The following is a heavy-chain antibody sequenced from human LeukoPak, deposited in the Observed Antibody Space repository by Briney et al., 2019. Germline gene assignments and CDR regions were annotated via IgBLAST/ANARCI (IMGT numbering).Heavy chain of an antibody. CDR3: AKDRPPTDY. Sequence: GGSLRLSCAASGFTFSSYGMHWVRQAPGKGLEWVAVISYDGSNKYYADSVKGRFTISRDNSKNTLYLQMNGLRAEDTAVYYCAKDRPPTDYWGQGTLVTVSS. J-gene: IGHJ4*02. CDR1: GFTFSSYG. CDR2: ISYDGSNK. V-gene: IGHV3-30*18.